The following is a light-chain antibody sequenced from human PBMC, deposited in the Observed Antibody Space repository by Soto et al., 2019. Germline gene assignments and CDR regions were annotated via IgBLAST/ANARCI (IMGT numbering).Light chain of an antibody. V-gene: IGKV1-39*01. Sequence: DIQMTQSPSSLSASVGDRVTIACQASQDINIYLNWYQQKPGKAPKLLIYDASNLQTGVPSRFSGSGSGTDFTLTIASLQPEDFATYYCQQSYDTPITFGQGTRLEIK. CDR1: QDINIY. CDR3: QQSYDTPIT. J-gene: IGKJ5*01. CDR2: DAS.